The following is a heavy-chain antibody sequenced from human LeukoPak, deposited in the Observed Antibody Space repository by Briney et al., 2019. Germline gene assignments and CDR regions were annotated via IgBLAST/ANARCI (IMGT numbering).Heavy chain of an antibody. CDR1: GFTFSSYA. J-gene: IGHJ4*02. CDR2: IYSGGST. CDR3: ARAGTVTNDAPANY. D-gene: IGHD4-17*01. Sequence: GGSLRLSCAASGFTFSSYAMHWVRQAPGKGLEWVSVIYSGGSTYYADSVKGRFTISRDNSKNTLYLQMNSLRAEDTAVYYCARAGTVTNDAPANYWGQGTLVTVSS. V-gene: IGHV3-66*01.